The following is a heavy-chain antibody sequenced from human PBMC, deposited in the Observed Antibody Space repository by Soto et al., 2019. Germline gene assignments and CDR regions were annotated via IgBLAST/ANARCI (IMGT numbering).Heavy chain of an antibody. J-gene: IGHJ3*01. CDR2: IRSKGHNYAT. CDR1: GFSLGDSA. CDR3: ARVGPPGHDAFDF. D-gene: IGHD3-10*01. V-gene: IGHV3-73*01. Sequence: GGSLRLSCAASGFSLGDSAVHWVRLASGKGLEWIGRIRSKGHNYATKYAASVKGRFTMSSDDSKNTLYLQMNSLKTEDTAVYYCARVGPPGHDAFDFWGQGTMVTVSS.